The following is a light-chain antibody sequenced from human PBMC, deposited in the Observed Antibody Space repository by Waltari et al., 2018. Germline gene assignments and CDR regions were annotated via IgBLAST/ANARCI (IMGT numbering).Light chain of an antibody. V-gene: IGLV2-23*02. Sequence: QSALTQPASVSGSPGQSITLSCTGTNNDIGSFNLASWYQQHPDKVPNLIIFEVTKRPSGVSNRFSGSKSGNTASLTISGLQADDEADYYCCSYASSGTLFGGGTKLTVL. CDR2: EVT. CDR1: NNDIGSFNL. J-gene: IGLJ3*02. CDR3: CSYASSGTL.